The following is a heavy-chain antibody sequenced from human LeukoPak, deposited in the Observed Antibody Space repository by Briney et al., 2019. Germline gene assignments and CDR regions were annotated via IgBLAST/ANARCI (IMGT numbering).Heavy chain of an antibody. J-gene: IGHJ4*02. V-gene: IGHV3-30-3*01. CDR2: ISYDGNNK. Sequence: QPGMPLRLPCAPSVFPFCIYAMQGVRQAPDEALEGVADISYDGNNKYYADSVKGRFTISRDNSKNTLYLQMNSLRAEDTAVYYCASRIVVVPAAMSSSRETYFDYWGQGTLVTVSS. CDR1: VFPFCIYA. CDR3: ASRIVVVPAAMSSSRETYFDY. D-gene: IGHD2-2*01.